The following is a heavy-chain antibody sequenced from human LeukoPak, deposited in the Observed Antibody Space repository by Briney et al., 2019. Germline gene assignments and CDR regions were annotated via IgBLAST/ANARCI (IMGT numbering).Heavy chain of an antibody. Sequence: ASVKVSCKGSGYTFANYAMHWVRQAPGQSLEWMGWINSANGNTKYSQKFQGRVTITRDTSASTAYMELSSLRSEDTAVYYCARDGRFIVADYYYGMDVWGQGTTVTVSS. V-gene: IGHV1-3*04. D-gene: IGHD1-26*01. CDR1: GYTFANYA. J-gene: IGHJ6*02. CDR2: INSANGNT. CDR3: ARDGRFIVADYYYGMDV.